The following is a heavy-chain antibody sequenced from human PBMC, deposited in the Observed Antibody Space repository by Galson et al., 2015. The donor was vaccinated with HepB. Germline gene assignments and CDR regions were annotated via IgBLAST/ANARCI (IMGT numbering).Heavy chain of an antibody. D-gene: IGHD1-1*01. CDR3: ARVMSVWTRFYFGF. CDR1: GGSVTSGSNY. V-gene: IGHV4-61*01. J-gene: IGHJ4*02. CDR2: IYYSGST. Sequence: SETLSLTCSVSGGSVTSGSNYWSWIRQPPGKGLEWIGYIYYSGSTNYNPSLKSRVTISVDTSKNQFSLTLSSVTAADTAVYFCARVMSVWTRFYFGFWGQGTLVTVSS.